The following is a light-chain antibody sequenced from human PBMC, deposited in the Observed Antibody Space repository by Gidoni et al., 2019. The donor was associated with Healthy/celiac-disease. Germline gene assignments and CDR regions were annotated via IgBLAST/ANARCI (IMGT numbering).Light chain of an antibody. CDR2: VAS. V-gene: IGKV3-15*01. Sequence: IVMPQSPATLSVSPGERATLSCRASQSVSSNLAWYQQKPGQAPRLLIYVASTRATGIPARFSGSGSGTEFTLTISSLQSEDFAVYYCQQYNNWSITFGQGTRLEIK. J-gene: IGKJ5*01. CDR3: QQYNNWSIT. CDR1: QSVSSN.